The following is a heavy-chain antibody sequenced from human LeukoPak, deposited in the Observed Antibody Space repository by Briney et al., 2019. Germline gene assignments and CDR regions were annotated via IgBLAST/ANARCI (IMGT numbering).Heavy chain of an antibody. CDR1: GFTFSSYA. D-gene: IGHD2-2*01. Sequence: GGSLRLSCAAAGFTFSSYAMSWVRQAPGKGLEWVSAISGSGGSTYYADSVKGRFTISRDNSKNTLYLQMNSLRAEDTAVYYCAKDLGRGYCSSTSCHDAFDIWGQGTMVTVSS. CDR3: AKDLGRGYCSSTSCHDAFDI. CDR2: ISGSGGST. V-gene: IGHV3-23*01. J-gene: IGHJ3*02.